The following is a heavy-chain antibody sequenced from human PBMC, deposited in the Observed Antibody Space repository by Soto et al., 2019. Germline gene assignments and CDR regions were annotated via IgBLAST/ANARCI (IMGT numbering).Heavy chain of an antibody. J-gene: IGHJ6*04. CDR1: GGSISSGGYY. V-gene: IGHV4-31*03. D-gene: IGHD2-21*01. CDR2: IYYSGTT. CDR3: AASCVACGGFNYYGMDV. Sequence: QVQLQESGPGLVKPSQTLSLTCTVSGGSISSGGYYWYWFRQHPGKGLEWIGYIYYSGTTYYNPSLKSRVTISVDTSKNQFSLKLSSVTAADTAVYYCAASCVACGGFNYYGMDVWGKGTTVTVSS.